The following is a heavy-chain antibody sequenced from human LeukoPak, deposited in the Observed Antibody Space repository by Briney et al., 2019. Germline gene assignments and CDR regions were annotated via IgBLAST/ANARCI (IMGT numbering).Heavy chain of an antibody. Sequence: ASVKVSCKASGYTFTGYYMHWVRQAPGQGLEWMGWINPNSGGTNYAQKFQGRVTMTRDTSISTAYMELSRLRSDGTAVYYCARAIAAAGTDWFDPWGQGTLVTVSS. V-gene: IGHV1-2*02. CDR1: GYTFTGYY. CDR2: INPNSGGT. D-gene: IGHD6-13*01. CDR3: ARAIAAAGTDWFDP. J-gene: IGHJ5*02.